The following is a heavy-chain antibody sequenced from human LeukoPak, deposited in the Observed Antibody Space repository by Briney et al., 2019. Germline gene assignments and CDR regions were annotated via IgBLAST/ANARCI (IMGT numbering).Heavy chain of an antibody. V-gene: IGHV3-74*01. D-gene: IGHD3-16*02. CDR2: INSDGSST. CDR3: ARDYPGSR. Sequence: GGSLRLSCAASGFTFSSYWMHWVRQAPGKGLMWVSRINSDGSSTSYADSVKGRFTISRDNAKNTLYLQMNSLRAEDTAVYYCARDYPGSRWGQGTLVTVSS. CDR1: GFTFSSYW. J-gene: IGHJ4*02.